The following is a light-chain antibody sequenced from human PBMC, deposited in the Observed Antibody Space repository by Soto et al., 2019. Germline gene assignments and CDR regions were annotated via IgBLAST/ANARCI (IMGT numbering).Light chain of an antibody. CDR3: CSYAGSSTNV. Sequence: SALTQPASVSGSPGQSITISCTGTSSDVGSYNLVSWYQQHPGKAPKLMIYEGSKRPSGVSNRFSGSKSGNTASLTISGLQAEDEADYYCCSYAGSSTNVFGTGTKVTVL. CDR1: SSDVGSYNL. CDR2: EGS. J-gene: IGLJ1*01. V-gene: IGLV2-23*01.